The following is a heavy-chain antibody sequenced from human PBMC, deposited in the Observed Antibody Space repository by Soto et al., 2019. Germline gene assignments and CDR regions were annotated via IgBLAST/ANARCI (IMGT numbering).Heavy chain of an antibody. D-gene: IGHD1-1*01. J-gene: IGHJ5*01. V-gene: IGHV3-23*01. CDR2: IGGTGSDT. CDR3: AKDAVPYNGKWDWCDS. CDR1: RFTFRDFA. Sequence: LQSGGGLVQPGGSLTLSCAASRFTFRDFAMNWVRQAPGQGLEWVSSIGGTGSDTYYADSVKGRFTISRDNSKNTLYLQMDSLRDEDTAVYFCAKDAVPYNGKWDWCDSWGQGTLVIVSS.